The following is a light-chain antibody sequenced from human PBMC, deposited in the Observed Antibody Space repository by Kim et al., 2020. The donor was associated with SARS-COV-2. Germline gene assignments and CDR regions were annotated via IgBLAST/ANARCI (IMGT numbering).Light chain of an antibody. J-gene: IGKJ1*01. Sequence: ASVRGHAPITCRASQVISSWLAWSQPKPGKAPKLLFYAASSLQSGVPSRFSGSGSETDFTLTISSLQPEDFATYFCQQANSFPWTFGQGTKVDIK. CDR3: QQANSFPWT. V-gene: IGKV1-12*01. CDR2: AAS. CDR1: QVISSW.